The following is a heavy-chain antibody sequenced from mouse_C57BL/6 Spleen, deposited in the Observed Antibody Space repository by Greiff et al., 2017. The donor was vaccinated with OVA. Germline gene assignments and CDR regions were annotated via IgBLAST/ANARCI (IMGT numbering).Heavy chain of an antibody. CDR3: ARGIYYYGSRDFDV. D-gene: IGHD1-1*01. CDR2: IDPSDSYT. CDR1: GYTFTSYW. V-gene: IGHV1-50*01. Sequence: VQLQQPGAELVKPGASVKLSCKASGYTFTSYWMQWVKQRPGQGLEWIGEIDPSDSYTNYNQKFKGKATLTVDTSSSTAYMQLSSLTSEDSAVYYCARGIYYYGSRDFDVWGTGTTVTVSS. J-gene: IGHJ1*03.